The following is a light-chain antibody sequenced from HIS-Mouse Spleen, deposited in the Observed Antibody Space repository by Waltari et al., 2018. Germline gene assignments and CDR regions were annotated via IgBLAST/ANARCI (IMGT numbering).Light chain of an antibody. CDR1: ALPKKY. Sequence: SSELTQPPSVSVSPGETARITCPCDALPKKYAYWYQQKSRQAPVLVIYEDSKRPSGIPERCSGSSSGTMATLTISGAQVEDEADYYCYSTDSSGNHRVFGGGTKLTVL. CDR2: EDS. V-gene: IGLV3-10*01. J-gene: IGLJ2*01. CDR3: YSTDSSGNHRV.